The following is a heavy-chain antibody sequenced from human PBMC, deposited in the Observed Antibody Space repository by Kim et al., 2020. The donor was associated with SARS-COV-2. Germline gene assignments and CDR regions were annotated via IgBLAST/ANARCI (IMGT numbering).Heavy chain of an antibody. J-gene: IGHJ5*02. Sequence: SETLSLTCTVSGGSISSYYWSWIRQPPGKGLEWIGYIYYSGSTNYNPSLKSRVTISVDTSKNQFSLKLSSVTAADTAVYYCARAPTRPLRPIFGVVTACGWFDPWGQGTLVTVSS. CDR2: IYYSGST. CDR3: ARAPTRPLRPIFGVVTACGWFDP. D-gene: IGHD3-3*01. V-gene: IGHV4-59*01. CDR1: GGSISSYY.